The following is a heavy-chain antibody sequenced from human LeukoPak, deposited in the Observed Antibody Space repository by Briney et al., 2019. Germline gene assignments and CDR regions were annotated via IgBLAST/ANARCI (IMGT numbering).Heavy chain of an antibody. J-gene: IGHJ4*02. Sequence: GGSLRLSCAASGFTFSSYSMNWVRQAPGKGLEWVSSISSSSSYIYYADSVKGRFTISRDNAKNSLYLQMNSLRAEDTAVYYCARDSTTVMLAYYFDYWGQGTLVTVSS. CDR2: ISSSSSYI. CDR3: ARDSTTVMLAYYFDY. V-gene: IGHV3-21*01. D-gene: IGHD4-17*01. CDR1: GFTFSSYS.